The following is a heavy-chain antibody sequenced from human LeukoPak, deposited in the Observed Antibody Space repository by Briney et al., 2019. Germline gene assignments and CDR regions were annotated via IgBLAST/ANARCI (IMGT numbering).Heavy chain of an antibody. D-gene: IGHD1-26*01. J-gene: IGHJ5*01. CDR3: VRDWDHFDFDS. CDR1: GFTFSNYW. Sequence: GGSLRLSCAASGFTFSNYWMHWVRQAPGKGLVWVSRIKGDGSHTVYADSVKGRFTISRDNAKNTLFLQMRSLRVEDMAVYYCVRDWDHFDFDSWGQGTLVTVSS. V-gene: IGHV3-74*01. CDR2: IKGDGSHT.